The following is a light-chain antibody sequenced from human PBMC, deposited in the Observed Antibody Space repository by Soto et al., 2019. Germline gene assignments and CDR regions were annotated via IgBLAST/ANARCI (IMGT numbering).Light chain of an antibody. CDR2: EVT. Sequence: QSALTQPASLSGSPGQSITISCTGTSRDVGGYNYVSWYQQHPGKAPKPMIYEVTNRPSGVSNRLSGSNTGNTAALTISELQADDEADYYCSSYTSSITYVFGTGTKLTVL. J-gene: IGLJ1*01. CDR3: SSYTSSITYV. CDR1: SRDVGGYNY. V-gene: IGLV2-14*01.